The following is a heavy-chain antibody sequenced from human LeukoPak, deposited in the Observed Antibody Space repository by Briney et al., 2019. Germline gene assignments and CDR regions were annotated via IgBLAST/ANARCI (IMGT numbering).Heavy chain of an antibody. D-gene: IGHD4-17*01. CDR3: ACGDPFHYYGMDV. J-gene: IGHJ6*04. V-gene: IGHV1-69*01. CDR2: IIPIFGTA. CDR1: GGTFSSYA. Sequence: SVKVSCKASGGTFSSYAISWVLQAPGQGLEWMGGIIPIFGTANYAQKFQGRVTITADESTSTAYMELSSLRSEDTAVYYCACGDPFHYYGMDVWGKGTTVTVSS.